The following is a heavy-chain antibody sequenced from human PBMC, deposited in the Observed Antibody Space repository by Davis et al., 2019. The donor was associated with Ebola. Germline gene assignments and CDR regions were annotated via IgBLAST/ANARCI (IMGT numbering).Heavy chain of an antibody. Sequence: MPSETLSLTCTVSGGSISSGGYYWSWIRQHPGKGLEWIGYIYYSGSTYYNPSLKSRVTISVDTSKNQFSLKLSSVTAADTAVYYCARAGAVEYYYDSSGYWKRPDYFDYWGQGTLVTVSS. CDR3: ARAGAVEYYYDSSGYWKRPDYFDY. CDR2: IYYSGST. CDR1: GGSISSGGYY. J-gene: IGHJ4*02. V-gene: IGHV4-39*01. D-gene: IGHD3-22*01.